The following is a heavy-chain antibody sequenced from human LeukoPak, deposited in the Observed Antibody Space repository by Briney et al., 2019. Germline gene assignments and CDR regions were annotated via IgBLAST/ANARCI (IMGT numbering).Heavy chain of an antibody. CDR1: GFTFSSYA. J-gene: IGHJ4*02. V-gene: IGHV3-64*02. CDR2: ITSDGTNT. Sequence: GGSLRLSCAASGFTFSSYAMHWVRQAPGEGLEYVSAITSDGTNTYYADSVKGRFTVSRDNSKNTMYLQMGSLRAEDMAVYYCARGSGVYCGGDCNPLDYWGQGMLVTVSS. D-gene: IGHD2-21*01. CDR3: ARGSGVYCGGDCNPLDY.